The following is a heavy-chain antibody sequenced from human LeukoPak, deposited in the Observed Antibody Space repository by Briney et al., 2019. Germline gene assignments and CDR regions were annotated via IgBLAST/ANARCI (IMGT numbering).Heavy chain of an antibody. CDR3: AKDRRPYYDFWSGYPACAFDI. J-gene: IGHJ3*02. CDR1: GFTFSSYA. D-gene: IGHD3-3*01. Sequence: PGGSLRLSCAASGFTFSSYAMSWVRQAPGKGLEWVSAISGSGGSTSYADSVKGRFTISRDNSKNTLYLQMNSLRAEDTGVYYCAKDRRPYYDFWSGYPACAFDIWGQGTMVTVSS. CDR2: ISGSGGST. V-gene: IGHV3-23*01.